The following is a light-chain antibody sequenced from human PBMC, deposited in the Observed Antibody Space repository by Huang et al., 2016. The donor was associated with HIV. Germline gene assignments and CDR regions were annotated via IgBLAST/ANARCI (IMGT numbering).Light chain of an antibody. J-gene: IGKJ3*01. CDR2: KVS. CDR1: ESLVYSDGNTY. CDR3: MQGSHWPPT. Sequence: DVVTTQSPLSLPVTLGQPASISCRSSESLVYSDGNTYLNWFQQRPGQSPRRLIYKVSIRDSGVPDRFSGRGSGTNFALKISRVEAEDVGIYYCMQGSHWPPTFGPGTKVDFK. V-gene: IGKV2-30*01.